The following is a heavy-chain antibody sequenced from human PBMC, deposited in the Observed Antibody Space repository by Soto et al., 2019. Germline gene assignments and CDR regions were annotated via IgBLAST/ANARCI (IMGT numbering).Heavy chain of an antibody. J-gene: IGHJ6*02. CDR2: VYGGGNGA. D-gene: IGHD1-1*01. CDR1: GFTFSNFA. CDR3: AKFEGALHHNYHMDV. Sequence: EMQLLESGGGLVQPGGSRRLSCAASGFTFSNFAMSWVRQAPGKGLEWVSGVYGGGNGALYADSVKGRFIISRDNSKNTLYLHMNSLRAGDTAVYYCAKFEGALHHNYHMDVWGQGTTVTVSS. V-gene: IGHV3-23*01.